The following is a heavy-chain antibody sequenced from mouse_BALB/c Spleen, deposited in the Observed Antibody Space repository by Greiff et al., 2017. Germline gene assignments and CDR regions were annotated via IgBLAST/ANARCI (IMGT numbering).Heavy chain of an antibody. Sequence: EVQLQQSGAELVRSGASVKLSCTASGFNIKDYYMHWVKQRPEQGLEWIGWIDPENGDTEYAPKFQGKATMTADTSSNTAYLQLSSLTSEDTAVYYCTRDDGYYAMDYWGQGTSGTVAS. CDR3: TRDDGYYAMDY. J-gene: IGHJ4*01. D-gene: IGHD2-3*01. CDR1: GFNIKDYY. V-gene: IGHV14-4*02. CDR2: IDPENGDT.